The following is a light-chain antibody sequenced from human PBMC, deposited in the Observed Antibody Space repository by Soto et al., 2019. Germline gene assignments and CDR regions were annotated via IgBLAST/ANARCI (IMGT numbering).Light chain of an antibody. V-gene: IGKV1-12*01. J-gene: IGKJ4*01. CDR1: QDINSW. CDR2: IAS. Sequence: DIQMTQSPSSVSASVGDRVTITCRASQDINSWLTWDQQKLGKAPKLLIYIASRLQPGVPSGFSGRGSGTDFSLPIRTLPPEDFATYFCQQSKSFPLTFGGGTKVEIK. CDR3: QQSKSFPLT.